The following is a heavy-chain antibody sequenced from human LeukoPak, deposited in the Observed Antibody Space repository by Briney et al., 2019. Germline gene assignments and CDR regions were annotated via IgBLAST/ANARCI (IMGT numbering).Heavy chain of an antibody. J-gene: IGHJ4*02. CDR1: GGTFSSYA. CDR2: IIPIFGTA. V-gene: IGHV1-69*06. D-gene: IGHD5-12*01. CDR3: AGVRSRLRPNYFDY. Sequence: ASVKVSCKASGGTFSSYAISWVRQAPGQGLEWMGGIIPIFGTANYAQKFQGRVTITADKSTSTAYMELSSLRSEDTAVYYCAGVRSRLRPNYFDYWGQGTLVTVSS.